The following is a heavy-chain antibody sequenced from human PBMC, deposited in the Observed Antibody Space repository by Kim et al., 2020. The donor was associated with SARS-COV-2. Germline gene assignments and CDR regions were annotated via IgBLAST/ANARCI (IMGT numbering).Heavy chain of an antibody. CDR2: IYYSGST. D-gene: IGHD2-15*01. CDR1: GGSISISSYY. CDR3: ARVWYACGSCSPPYYYYGMDV. J-gene: IGHJ6*02. V-gene: IGHV4-39*07. Sequence: SETLSLTCTVSGGSISISSYYWGWIRQPPGKGLEWIGSIYYSGSTYYHPSLKSRVTISVDTSKNQFSLRLSSVTAADTALYFCARVWYACGSCSPPYYYYGMDVWGQGTTVTVSS.